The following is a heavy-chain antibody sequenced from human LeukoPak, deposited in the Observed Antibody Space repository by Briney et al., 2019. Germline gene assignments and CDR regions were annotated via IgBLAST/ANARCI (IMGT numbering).Heavy chain of an antibody. V-gene: IGHV1-46*01. Sequence: ASVKVSCKASGYTFTSYYMHWVRQAPRQGLEWMGIINPSGGSTSYAQKFQGRVTMTRDTSTSTVYMELSSLRSEDTAVYYCARALSAHDAFDIWGQGTMVTVSS. J-gene: IGHJ3*02. CDR3: ARALSAHDAFDI. CDR2: INPSGGST. CDR1: GYTFTSYY.